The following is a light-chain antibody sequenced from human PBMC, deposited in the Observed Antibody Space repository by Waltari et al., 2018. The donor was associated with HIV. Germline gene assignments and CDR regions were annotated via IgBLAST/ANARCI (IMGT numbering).Light chain of an antibody. CDR2: WAS. V-gene: IGKV4-1*01. Sequence: DIVMTQSPDSLAVSLGERATINCKSSQSVLYSSNNKNYLAWYQQKPGQPPKLLIYWASTRESGVPDRFSGSGSGTDFTLTISSLQAEDVAVYYCQQYYNTPLGFGQGTKLEIK. CDR3: QQYYNTPLG. J-gene: IGKJ2*03. CDR1: QSVLYSSNNKNY.